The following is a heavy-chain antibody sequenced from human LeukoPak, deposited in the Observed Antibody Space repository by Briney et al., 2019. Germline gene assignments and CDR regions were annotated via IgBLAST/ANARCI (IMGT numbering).Heavy chain of an antibody. CDR2: IYYSGGT. V-gene: IGHV4-59*01. CDR3: ARYRREDTAFGYYYYGMDV. CDR1: GGSISSYY. D-gene: IGHD2/OR15-2a*01. J-gene: IGHJ6*02. Sequence: SETLSLTCTVSGGSISSYYWSWIRQPPGEGLEWIGYIYYSGGTNYNPSLTSRVTISVDTSKNHFSLKLSSVTAADTAVYYCARYRREDTAFGYYYYGMDVWGQGTTVTVSS.